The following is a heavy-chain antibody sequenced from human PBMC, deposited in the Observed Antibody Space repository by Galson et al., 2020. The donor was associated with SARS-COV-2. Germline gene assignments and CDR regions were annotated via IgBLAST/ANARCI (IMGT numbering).Heavy chain of an antibody. CDR2: TYYRSKWYN. D-gene: IGHD3-22*01. V-gene: IGHV6-1*01. CDR3: ARDRTRSDSSGYPHRGAFDI. J-gene: IGHJ3*02. CDR1: GDSVSSNSAA. Sequence: SQTLSLTCAISGDSVSSNSAAWHWIRQSPTRGLEWLGRTYYRSKWYNDYAVSVKSRITINPDTSKNQSSLQLNSVTPEDTAVYYCARDRTRSDSSGYPHRGAFDIWGQGTMVTVSS.